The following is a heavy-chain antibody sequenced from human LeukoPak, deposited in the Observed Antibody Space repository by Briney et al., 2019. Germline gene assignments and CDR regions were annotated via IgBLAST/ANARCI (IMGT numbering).Heavy chain of an antibody. Sequence: PGGSLRLSCAASGFNFNTYAMSWVRQAPGKGLEWVSSISGSGDTRYADSAKGRFSIFRDNSQNTLYLQMNSLRAEDTAVYFCAKDRAGSSGWFGDFDYWGRGTLVTVSS. V-gene: IGHV3-23*01. CDR3: AKDRAGSSGWFGDFDY. D-gene: IGHD6-13*01. CDR2: ISGSGDT. CDR1: GFNFNTYA. J-gene: IGHJ4*02.